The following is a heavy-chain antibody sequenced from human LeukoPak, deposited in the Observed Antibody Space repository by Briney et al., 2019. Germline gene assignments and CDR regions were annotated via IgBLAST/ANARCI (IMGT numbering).Heavy chain of an antibody. CDR3: ARQGTTDY. J-gene: IGHJ4*02. Sequence: PSETLSLTCTVSGGSTSSSSYYWGWIRQPPGKGLEWIGSIYYSGSTYYNPSLKSRVTISVDTSKNQFSLKLSSVTAADTAVYYCARQGTTDYWGQGTLVTVSS. CDR2: IYYSGST. CDR1: GGSTSSSSYY. V-gene: IGHV4-39*01. D-gene: IGHD1-1*01.